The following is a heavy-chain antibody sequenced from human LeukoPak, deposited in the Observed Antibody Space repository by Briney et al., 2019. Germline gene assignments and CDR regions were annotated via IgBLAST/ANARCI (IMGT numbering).Heavy chain of an antibody. CDR2: ISAYNGNT. Sequence: GASVKVSCKASGYTFTSYGISWVRQAPGQGLEWMGWISAYNGNTNYAQKLQGRVTMTTDTSTSTAYMELRSLRSDDTAVYYCARDLTAMVTDAFDIWGQGTMVTVSS. J-gene: IGHJ3*02. V-gene: IGHV1-18*01. D-gene: IGHD5-18*01. CDR1: GYTFTSYG. CDR3: ARDLTAMVTDAFDI.